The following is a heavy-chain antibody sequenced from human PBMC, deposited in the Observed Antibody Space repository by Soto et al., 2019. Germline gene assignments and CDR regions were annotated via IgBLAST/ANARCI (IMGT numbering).Heavy chain of an antibody. CDR3: ARTHCSSTRCYVGSWDY. D-gene: IGHD2-2*01. CDR2: IDAYNRNT. Sequence: ASVKVSCKASGYTFTNYFMHWERQAPGQGLELMGSIDAYNRNTNYAQKFQGRVTMTTDTSTSTAYMEMSRLRSDDTAVYYCARTHCSSTRCYVGSWDYWGQGTLVTVSS. V-gene: IGHV1-18*04. CDR1: GYTFTNYF. J-gene: IGHJ4*02.